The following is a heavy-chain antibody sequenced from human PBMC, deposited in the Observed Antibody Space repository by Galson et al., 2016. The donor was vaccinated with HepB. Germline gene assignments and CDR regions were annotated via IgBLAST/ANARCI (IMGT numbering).Heavy chain of an antibody. Sequence: SLRLSCAVSGFTFSSYWMHWVRQAPGKGLVWVSRISSDGSITNYADSVKGRFTISRDNAKNTLYLQMNSLRAEDTAVFYCAREYYGILTGYYFDYWGQGTLVTVSS. CDR2: ISSDGSIT. CDR3: AREYYGILTGYYFDY. D-gene: IGHD3-9*01. J-gene: IGHJ4*02. CDR1: GFTFSSYW. V-gene: IGHV3-74*01.